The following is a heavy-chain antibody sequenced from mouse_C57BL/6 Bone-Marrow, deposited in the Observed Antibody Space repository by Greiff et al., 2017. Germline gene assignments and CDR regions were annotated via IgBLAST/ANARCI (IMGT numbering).Heavy chain of an antibody. CDR1: GYTFTSYW. Sequence: VQLQQSGTVLARPGASVKMSCKTSGYTFTSYWMHWVKQRPGQGLEWIGAIYPGNSDTSYNQKFKGKAKLTAVTSASTAYMELSSLTNEDSAVYYCTTLLFLAARVFDYWGQGTTLTVSS. V-gene: IGHV1-5*01. J-gene: IGHJ2*01. CDR2: IYPGNSDT. CDR3: TTLLFLAARVFDY. D-gene: IGHD2-10*01.